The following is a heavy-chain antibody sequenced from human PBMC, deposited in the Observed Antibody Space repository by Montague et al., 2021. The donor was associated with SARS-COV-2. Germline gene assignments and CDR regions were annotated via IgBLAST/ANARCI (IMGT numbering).Heavy chain of an antibody. CDR2: IYDGGAV. V-gene: IGHV4-59*01. CDR1: GGSITGYY. CDR3: VRDHPYGGPRGAYDI. J-gene: IGHJ3*02. D-gene: IGHD4-23*01. Sequence: SETLSLTCTVSGGSITGYYWSWLRRSPGKGLEWISYIYDGGAVNYNPSLGSRVTTSTATSKNQLSLKVNSVTAAGTAVYYCVRDHPYGGPRGAYDIWGQGTVVTVSS.